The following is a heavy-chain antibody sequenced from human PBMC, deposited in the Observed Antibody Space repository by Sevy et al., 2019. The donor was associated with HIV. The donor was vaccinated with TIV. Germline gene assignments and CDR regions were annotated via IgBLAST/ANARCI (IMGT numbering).Heavy chain of an antibody. Sequence: GGSLRLSCAASGFTFSSYSMNWVRQAPGKGLEWVSYISSSSSTIYYADSVKGRFTISRDNAKNSLYLQMNGLRDEDTAVYYCARDPGAMGPFDIWGQGTMVTVSS. CDR3: ARDPGAMGPFDI. CDR2: ISSSSSTI. V-gene: IGHV3-48*02. D-gene: IGHD5-18*01. J-gene: IGHJ3*02. CDR1: GFTFSSYS.